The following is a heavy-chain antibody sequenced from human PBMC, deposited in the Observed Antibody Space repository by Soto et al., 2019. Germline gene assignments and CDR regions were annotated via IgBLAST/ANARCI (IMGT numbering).Heavy chain of an antibody. CDR2: INHNSGGT. V-gene: IGHV1-2*02. D-gene: IGHD6-6*01. CDR1: GYTLTGYY. CDR3: TRDYPYSSSSGAGYCIDG. Sequence: QVQLVQSGAEVKKPGSSVKVSCKAPGYTLTGYYMHWVRQAAGQGLEGMGWINHNSGGTNYAQEFQGRVTMTRATSISTAYMELSRLRSDDTAVYYCTRDYPYSSSSGAGYCIDGWGRGRTVTVS. J-gene: IGHJ6*02.